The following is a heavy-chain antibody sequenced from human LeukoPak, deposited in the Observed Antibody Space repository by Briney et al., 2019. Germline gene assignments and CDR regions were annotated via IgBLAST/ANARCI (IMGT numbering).Heavy chain of an antibody. CDR2: ISASGGST. CDR1: GFTFSSYW. V-gene: IGHV3-23*01. Sequence: GGSLRLSCAASGFTFSSYWMSWVRQAPGKGLEWVSAISASGGSTYYADSVKGRFTISRDNSENTLSLQINSLRAENTAVYYCAKGRSGWYSDFEHWGQGTLVTVSS. D-gene: IGHD6-19*01. CDR3: AKGRSGWYSDFEH. J-gene: IGHJ4*02.